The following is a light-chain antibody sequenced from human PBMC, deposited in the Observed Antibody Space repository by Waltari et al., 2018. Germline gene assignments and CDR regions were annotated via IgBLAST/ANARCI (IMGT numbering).Light chain of an antibody. CDR3: QSTDSSDSLFL. CDR1: TSATKY. Sequence: SHDLTQPPSVSVSPGPTARISCSADTSATKYVSWYQQRPGQAPVMLIYKDSVRPSEIPERFSASSSGTTATLTITGVQAEDEADYYCQSTDSSDSLFLFGGGTKLTFV. V-gene: IGLV3-25*03. CDR2: KDS. J-gene: IGLJ2*01.